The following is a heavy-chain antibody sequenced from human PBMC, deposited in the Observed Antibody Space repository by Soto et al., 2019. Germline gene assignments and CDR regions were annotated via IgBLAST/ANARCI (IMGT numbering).Heavy chain of an antibody. Sequence: GGSLRLSCAASGFTLSSDWMHWVRPAPGKGLVWVSRISSDGRSTNYADSVKGRFTISRDNAKNSLYLQMNSLRAEDTAVYYCAREAAPYYYDSSGPVDYWGQGTLVTVSS. CDR1: GFTLSSDW. V-gene: IGHV3-74*01. J-gene: IGHJ4*02. CDR2: ISSDGRST. CDR3: AREAAPYYYDSSGPVDY. D-gene: IGHD3-22*01.